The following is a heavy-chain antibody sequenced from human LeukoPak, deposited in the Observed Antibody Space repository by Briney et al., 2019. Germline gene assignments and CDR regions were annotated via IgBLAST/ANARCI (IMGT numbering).Heavy chain of an antibody. CDR2: IYHSGTS. CDR3: ARDSGGSRYNDWFDP. Sequence: PSDTLSLTCAVSGHPISSGYYRGSIRHPPGKGLQWIGNIYHSGTSYSNPSLKSRLTMSVDTSKNQFSLKLSSATAADTAVYYCARDSGGSRYNDWFDPWGQGTLVTVSS. CDR1: GHPISSGYY. D-gene: IGHD2-15*01. V-gene: IGHV4-38-2*02. J-gene: IGHJ5*01.